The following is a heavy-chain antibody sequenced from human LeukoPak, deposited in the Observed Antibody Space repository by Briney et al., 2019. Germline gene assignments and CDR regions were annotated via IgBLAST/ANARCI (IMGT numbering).Heavy chain of an antibody. D-gene: IGHD1-14*01. CDR3: ARAPENYYYYYMDV. J-gene: IGHJ6*03. CDR2: IYSGGST. Sequence: PGGSLRLSCAASGFTVSSNYMSWVRQAPGKGLEWVSVIYSGGSTYYADSVKGRFTISGDNSKNTLYLQMNSLRAEDTAVYYCARAPENYYYYYMDVWGKGTTVTVSS. V-gene: IGHV3-53*01. CDR1: GFTVSSNY.